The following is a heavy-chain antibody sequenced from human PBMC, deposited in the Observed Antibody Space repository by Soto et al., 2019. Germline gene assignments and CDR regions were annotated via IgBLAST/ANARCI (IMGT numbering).Heavy chain of an antibody. CDR2: VYYSGRT. D-gene: IGHD2-8*02. Sequence: QVQLQESGPGLVKPSQTLSLTCIVSGDSIDSAGYYWSWIRQHPGKGLEWVGSVYYSGRTYYNPSLQNRLDVSVDTSKNQFSLKLTSVTAADTAVYFCARAAEYYYFETGGFYFGYWGQGTMVTVSS. J-gene: IGHJ4*02. CDR3: ARAAEYYYFETGGFYFGY. V-gene: IGHV4-31*03. CDR1: GDSIDSAGYY.